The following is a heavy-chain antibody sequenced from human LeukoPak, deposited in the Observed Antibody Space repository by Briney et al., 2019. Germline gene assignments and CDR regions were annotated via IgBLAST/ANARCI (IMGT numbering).Heavy chain of an antibody. D-gene: IGHD3-10*01. CDR1: GFTFSSHW. Sequence: PGGSLRLSCAASGFTFSSHWMSWVRQAPGKGLEWVANINQDGSETQYVDSVKGRFTISRDNAKNSLYLQMNSLRAEDTAVYYCARVARFGELFDCMDYWGQGTLVTVSS. CDR3: ARVARFGELFDCMDY. J-gene: IGHJ4*02. CDR2: INQDGSET. V-gene: IGHV3-7*01.